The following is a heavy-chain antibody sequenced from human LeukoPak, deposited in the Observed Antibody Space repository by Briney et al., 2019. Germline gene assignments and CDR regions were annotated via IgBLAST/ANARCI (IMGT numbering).Heavy chain of an antibody. V-gene: IGHV4-59*01. CDR3: ARSHGVLWFGELPGMDY. D-gene: IGHD3-10*01. J-gene: IGHJ4*02. CDR1: GGSISSYH. Sequence: SETLSLTCTVSGGSISSYHWSWIRQPPGKGLEWIGYIYYSGSTNYNPSLKSRVTISVDTSKNQFSLKLSSVTAADTAVYYCARSHGVLWFGELPGMDYWGQGTLVTVSS. CDR2: IYYSGST.